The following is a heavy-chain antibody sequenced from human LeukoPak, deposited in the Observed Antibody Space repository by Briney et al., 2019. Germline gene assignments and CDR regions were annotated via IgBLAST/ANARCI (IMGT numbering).Heavy chain of an antibody. J-gene: IGHJ4*02. CDR3: ARDRYGDQR. CDR2: ISSSGNTT. D-gene: IGHD4-17*01. V-gene: IGHV3-11*04. CDR1: GFTFSDNY. Sequence: GGSLRLSCAASGFTFSDNYMSWIRQAPGKGLEWVSYISSSGNTTYNADSVKGRFSITRDNAKNSLYLQMNSLRAEDTAVYYCARDRYGDQRWGQGTLVTVSS.